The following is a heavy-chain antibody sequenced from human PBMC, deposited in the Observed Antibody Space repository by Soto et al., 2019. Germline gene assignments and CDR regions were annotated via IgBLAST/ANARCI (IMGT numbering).Heavy chain of an antibody. Sequence: GGSLRLSCAASGFTFSDYYMSWIRQAPGKGLEWVSYISSSGAAIYYADSVKGRFTISRDNAENTLSLQMNSLRAEDTAVYYCERGGWSSAGGIVASWGQGTLVTVSS. CDR2: ISSSGAAI. D-gene: IGHD6-13*01. J-gene: IGHJ4*02. V-gene: IGHV3-11*01. CDR1: GFTFSDYY. CDR3: ERGGWSSAGGIVAS.